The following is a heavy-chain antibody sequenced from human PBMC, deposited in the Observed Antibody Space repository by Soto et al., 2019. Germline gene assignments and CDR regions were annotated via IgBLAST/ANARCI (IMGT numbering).Heavy chain of an antibody. V-gene: IGHV4-31*03. CDR3: ARGSQQITIFGVVIMPFYMDV. J-gene: IGHJ6*03. Sequence: PSETLSLTCTVSGGSISSGGYYWSWIRQHPGKGLEWIGYIYYSGSTYYNPSLKSRVTISVDTSKNQFSLKLSSVTAADTAVYYCARGSQQITIFGVVIMPFYMDVWGKGTTVTVSS. D-gene: IGHD3-3*01. CDR1: GGSISSGGYY. CDR2: IYYSGST.